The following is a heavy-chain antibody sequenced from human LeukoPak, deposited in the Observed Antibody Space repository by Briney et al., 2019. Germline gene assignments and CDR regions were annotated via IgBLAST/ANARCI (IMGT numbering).Heavy chain of an antibody. V-gene: IGHV1-18*01. CDR3: ARVDTAMVPSGY. CDR2: ISAYNGNT. CDR1: GYTFTSYG. Sequence: GASVKVSCKASGYTFTSYGISWVRQAPGQGLEWMGWISAYNGNTNYAQKLQGRVTMTTDTSTSTAYMELSSLRSEDTAVYYCARVDTAMVPSGYWGQGTLVTVSS. D-gene: IGHD5-18*01. J-gene: IGHJ4*02.